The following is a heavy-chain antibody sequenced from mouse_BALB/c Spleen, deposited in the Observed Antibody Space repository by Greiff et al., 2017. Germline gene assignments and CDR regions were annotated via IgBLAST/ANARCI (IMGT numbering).Heavy chain of an antibody. CDR3: ARHYYGYDEDYAMDY. CDR2: ISSGGSYT. J-gene: IGHJ4*01. V-gene: IGHV5-6*01. CDR1: GFTFSSYG. D-gene: IGHD2-2*01. Sequence: EVMLVESGGDLVKPGGSLKLSCAASGFTFSSYGMSWVRQTPDKRLEWVATISSGGSYTYYPDSVKGRFTISRDNAKNTLYLQMSSLKSEDTAMYYCARHYYGYDEDYAMDYWGQGTSVTVSS.